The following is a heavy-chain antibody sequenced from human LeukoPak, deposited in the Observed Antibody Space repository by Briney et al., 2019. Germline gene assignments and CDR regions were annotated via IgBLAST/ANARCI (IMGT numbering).Heavy chain of an antibody. Sequence: GGSLRLSCGASGFTFSNYAMNWVRQAPGKVLEWVSTTSGSGGSIYYADSVKGRFTISRDNSKNTLYLQMNSLRAEDTAVYYCATDLRDYWGQGTLVTVSS. CDR3: ATDLRDY. J-gene: IGHJ4*02. CDR2: TSGSGGSI. CDR1: GFTFSNYA. V-gene: IGHV3-23*01.